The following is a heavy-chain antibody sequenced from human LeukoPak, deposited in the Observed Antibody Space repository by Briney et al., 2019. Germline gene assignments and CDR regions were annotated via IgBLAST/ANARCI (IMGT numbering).Heavy chain of an antibody. CDR3: ARDHGDTVTTTFGYFDY. CDR2: ISAYNGNT. CDR1: GYTFTSYG. V-gene: IGHV1-18*01. Sequence: ASVKVSCKASGYTFTSYGISWVRQAPGQGREWMGWISAYNGNTNYAQKLEGRVTMTTDTSTSTAYMELRSMRSDDPAVYYCARDHGDTVTTTFGYFDYWGQGTLVTVSS. J-gene: IGHJ4*02. D-gene: IGHD4-11*01.